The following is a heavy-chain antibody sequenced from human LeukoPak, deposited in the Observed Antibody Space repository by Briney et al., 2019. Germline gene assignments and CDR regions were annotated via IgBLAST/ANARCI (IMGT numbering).Heavy chain of an antibody. CDR3: ASILLWYVYDY. CDR1: GFNFSSYG. CDR2: ISGSGRDT. V-gene: IGHV3-23*01. J-gene: IGHJ4*02. Sequence: PGGSLRLSCAASGFNFSSYGMTWVRQAPGKGLEWVSIISGSGRDTYYADSVKGRFTISRDKSKNTLYLQMNSLRAEDTAVYYCASILLWYVYDYWGQGTLVTVSS. D-gene: IGHD3-10*01.